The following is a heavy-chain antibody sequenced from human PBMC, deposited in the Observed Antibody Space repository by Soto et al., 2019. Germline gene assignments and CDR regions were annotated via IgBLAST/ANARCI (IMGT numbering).Heavy chain of an antibody. Sequence: SETLSLTCTVSGGSISSGGYYWSWIRQHPGKGLEWIGYIYYSGSTYYNPSLKSRVTISVDTSKNQFSLKLSSVTAADTAVYYCARETVAGTGWFDPWGQGTLVTVSS. J-gene: IGHJ5*02. D-gene: IGHD6-19*01. CDR3: ARETVAGTGWFDP. CDR1: GGSISSGGYY. V-gene: IGHV4-31*03. CDR2: IYYSGST.